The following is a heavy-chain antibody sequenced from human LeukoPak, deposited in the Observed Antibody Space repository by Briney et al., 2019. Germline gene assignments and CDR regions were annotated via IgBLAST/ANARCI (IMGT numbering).Heavy chain of an antibody. Sequence: SETPSLTCTVSGGSISSGGYYWSWIRQHPGKGLEWIGYIYYSGSTYYNPSLKSRVTISVDTSKNQFSLKLSSVTAADTAVYYCARALGYYDSSGIDAFDIWGQGTMVTVSS. D-gene: IGHD3-22*01. CDR3: ARALGYYDSSGIDAFDI. CDR1: GGSISSGGYY. J-gene: IGHJ3*02. V-gene: IGHV4-31*03. CDR2: IYYSGST.